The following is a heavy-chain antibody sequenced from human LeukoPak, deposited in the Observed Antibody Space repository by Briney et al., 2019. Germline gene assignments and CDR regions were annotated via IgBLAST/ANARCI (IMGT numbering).Heavy chain of an antibody. CDR2: ISWNSGSI. J-gene: IGHJ1*01. D-gene: IGHD6-6*01. Sequence: GGSLRLSCAASGFTFDDYAMHWVRQAPGKGLEWVSGISWNSGSIGYADSVKGRFTISRDNAKNSLYLQMNSLRAEDTAVYYCARGFTTSSTAYFQHWGQGTLVTVSS. CDR1: GFTFDDYA. V-gene: IGHV3-9*01. CDR3: ARGFTTSSTAYFQH.